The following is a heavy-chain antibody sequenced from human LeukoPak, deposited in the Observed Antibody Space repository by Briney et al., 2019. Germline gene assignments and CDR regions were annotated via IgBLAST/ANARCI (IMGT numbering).Heavy chain of an antibody. V-gene: IGHV4-34*12. D-gene: IGHD6-6*01. J-gene: IGHJ4*02. CDR2: IILSGST. Sequence: SETLSLTCAVYGGSFSGYYWSWIRQTPGKGLEWIGEIILSGSTKYSPSLQSRVSISLDAAKIQFSLRLTSVTAADTAVYYCAGYSGSPRYFDYWGQGTLVTVSS. CDR3: AGYSGSPRYFDY. CDR1: GGSFSGYY.